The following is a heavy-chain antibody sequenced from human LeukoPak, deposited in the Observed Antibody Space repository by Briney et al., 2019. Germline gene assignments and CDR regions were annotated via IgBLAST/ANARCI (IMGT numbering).Heavy chain of an antibody. CDR1: GYSFTRYW. Sequence: GESLKISCKTSGYSFTRYWIAWVRQTPGEGLEWMGIVYPDDSDTRYNPAFQGQVTISADKSITTAYLHWSSLKASDTAVYYCARPSGTYFPFAYWGQGTLVTVSS. D-gene: IGHD1-26*01. J-gene: IGHJ4*02. V-gene: IGHV5-51*01. CDR2: VYPDDSDT. CDR3: ARPSGTYFPFAY.